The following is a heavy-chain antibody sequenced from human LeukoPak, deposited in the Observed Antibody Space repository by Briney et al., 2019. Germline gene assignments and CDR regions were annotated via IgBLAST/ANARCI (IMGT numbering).Heavy chain of an antibody. V-gene: IGHV4-34*01. Sequence: SETLSLTCAVYGGSFSGYYWSWIRQPPGKGLEWIGEINHRGSTNYNPSLKSRVTISVDTSKNQFSLKLSSVTAADTAVYYCARGRVVRGVMAYWGQGTLVTVSS. CDR2: INHRGST. CDR3: ARGRVVRGVMAY. CDR1: GGSFSGYY. D-gene: IGHD3-10*01. J-gene: IGHJ4*02.